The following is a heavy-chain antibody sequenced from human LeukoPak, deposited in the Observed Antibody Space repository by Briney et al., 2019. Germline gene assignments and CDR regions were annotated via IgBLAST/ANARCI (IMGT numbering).Heavy chain of an antibody. Sequence: PSETLSLTCTVSGGSISSYYWSWIRQPPGKGLEWIGYIYYSGSTNYNPSLKSRVTISVDTSKNQFSLKLSSVTAADTAVYYCARSAPYYDFWSGYQNYYYYYMDVWGKGTTVTVSS. CDR1: GGSISSYY. J-gene: IGHJ6*03. CDR2: IYYSGST. V-gene: IGHV4-59*01. CDR3: ARSAPYYDFWSGYQNYYYYYMDV. D-gene: IGHD3-3*01.